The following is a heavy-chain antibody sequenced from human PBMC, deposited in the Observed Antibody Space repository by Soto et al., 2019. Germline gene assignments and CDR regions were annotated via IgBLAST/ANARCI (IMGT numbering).Heavy chain of an antibody. CDR2: IWYDGSNK. CDR3: ARDGIVVNGMDV. D-gene: IGHD2-2*01. J-gene: IGHJ6*02. V-gene: IGHV3-33*01. CDR1: GFTFSSYG. Sequence: GGSLRLSCAASGFTFSSYGMHWVRQAPGKGLEWVAVIWYDGSNKYYADSVKGRFTISRDNSKNTLYLQMNSLRAEDTAVYYCARDGIVVNGMDVWGQGTTVTVSS.